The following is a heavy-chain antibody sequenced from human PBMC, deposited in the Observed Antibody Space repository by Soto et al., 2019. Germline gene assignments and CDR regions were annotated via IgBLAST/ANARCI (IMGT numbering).Heavy chain of an antibody. CDR3: AKDRSVVRGVTKGNWFDP. CDR1: GFTFSSYG. J-gene: IGHJ5*02. V-gene: IGHV3-30*18. CDR2: ISYDGSNK. D-gene: IGHD3-10*01. Sequence: QVQLVESGGGVVQPGRSLRLSCAASGFTFSSYGMHWVRQAPGKGREWVAVISYDGSNKYYADSVKGRFTISRDNSKNTMYLQMNRLRAEDRAVYYCAKDRSVVRGVTKGNWFDPWGQGTLVTVSS.